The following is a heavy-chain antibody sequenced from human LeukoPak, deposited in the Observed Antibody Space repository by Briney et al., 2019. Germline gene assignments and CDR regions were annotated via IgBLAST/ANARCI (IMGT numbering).Heavy chain of an antibody. Sequence: GGSLRLSCAASGFTFSSYWMNWARQAPGKGLEWVSAISASGGSTYYADSVKGRFTISRDNSKNTLYLQMNSLRADDTAVYYCAVAGTDYWGQGTLVTVSS. D-gene: IGHD6-19*01. J-gene: IGHJ4*02. V-gene: IGHV3-23*01. CDR1: GFTFSSYW. CDR3: AVAGTDY. CDR2: ISASGGST.